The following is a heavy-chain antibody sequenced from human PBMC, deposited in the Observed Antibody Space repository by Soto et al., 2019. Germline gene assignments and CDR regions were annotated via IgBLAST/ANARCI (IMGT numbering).Heavy chain of an antibody. CDR2: IYHSGST. Sequence: PSETLSLTCAVSGGSISSGGYSWSWIRQPPGKGLEWIGYIYHSGSTYYNPSLKSRVTISVDRSKNQFSLKLSSVTAADTAVYYCARGGYYDSSGYYYGDWFDPWGQGTLVTVSS. J-gene: IGHJ5*02. D-gene: IGHD3-22*01. CDR1: GGSISSGGYS. CDR3: ARGGYYDSSGYYYGDWFDP. V-gene: IGHV4-30-2*01.